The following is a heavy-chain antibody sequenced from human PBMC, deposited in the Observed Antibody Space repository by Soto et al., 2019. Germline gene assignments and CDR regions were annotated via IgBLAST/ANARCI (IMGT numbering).Heavy chain of an antibody. J-gene: IGHJ5*02. V-gene: IGHV4-4*02. D-gene: IGHD3-10*01. CDR1: GGSISSSNW. CDR2: IYHSGST. CDR3: ARDNYGSGSYKWFDP. Sequence: SETLSLTCAVSGGSISSSNWWSWVRQPPGKGLEWIGEIYHSGSTNYNPSLKSRVTISVDKSKNQFSLKLSSVTAADTAVYYCARDNYGSGSYKWFDPWGQGTLVT.